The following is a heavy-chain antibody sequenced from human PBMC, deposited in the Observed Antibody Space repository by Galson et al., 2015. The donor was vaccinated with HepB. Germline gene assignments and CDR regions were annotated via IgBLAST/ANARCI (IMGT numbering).Heavy chain of an antibody. CDR1: GFTFSTYW. J-gene: IGHJ4*02. D-gene: IGHD6-25*01. CDR3: ARDFAAGY. Sequence: SLRLSCAASGFTFSTYWMHWVRQAPGKGLVWVSRVNRDGSSTSYADSVKGRFTISRDNAKNTLFLQMNDLRAEDTGVYYCARDFAAGYWGQGTLVTVSS. V-gene: IGHV3-74*01. CDR2: VNRDGSST.